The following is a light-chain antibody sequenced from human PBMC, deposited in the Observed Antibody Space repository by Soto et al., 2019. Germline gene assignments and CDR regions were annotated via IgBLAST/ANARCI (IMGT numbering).Light chain of an antibody. CDR3: SSYTSSSTHV. V-gene: IGLV2-14*03. CDR1: SSDVGAYNF. CDR2: DVS. J-gene: IGLJ1*01. Sequence: QSVLTQPASVSGSPGQSITISCTGSSSDVGAYNFVSWYQQHPGKVPKLMIFDVSSRPSGVSDRFSGSKSGNTASLTISGLQAEDEGDYYCSSYTSSSTHVFGSRTKLTVL.